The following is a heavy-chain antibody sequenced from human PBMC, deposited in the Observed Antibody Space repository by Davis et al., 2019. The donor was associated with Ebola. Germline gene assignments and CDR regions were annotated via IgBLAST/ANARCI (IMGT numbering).Heavy chain of an antibody. Sequence: SVKVSCKASGGTFSSYAISWVRQAPGQGLEWMGGIIPILGIANYAQKFQGRVTITADESTSTAYMELSSLRSEDTAVYYCARDAVRGKGTWFDPWGQGTLVTVSS. V-gene: IGHV1-69*10. J-gene: IGHJ5*02. CDR1: GGTFSSYA. CDR3: ARDAVRGKGTWFDP. D-gene: IGHD3-10*01. CDR2: IIPILGIA.